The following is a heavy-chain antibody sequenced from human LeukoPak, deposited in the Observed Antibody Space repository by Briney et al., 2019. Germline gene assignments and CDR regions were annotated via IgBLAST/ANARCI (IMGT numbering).Heavy chain of an antibody. D-gene: IGHD3-10*01. J-gene: IGHJ4*02. CDR1: GGSISSSSYY. CDR2: IYYSGST. CDR3: ARGALWFGELSSFDY. Sequence: SETLSLTCTVSGGSISSSSYYWGWIRQPPGKGLEWIGSIYYSGSTYYNPSLKSRVTISVDTSKNPFSLKLSSVTAADTAVYYCARGALWFGELSSFDYWGQGTLVTVSS. V-gene: IGHV4-39*01.